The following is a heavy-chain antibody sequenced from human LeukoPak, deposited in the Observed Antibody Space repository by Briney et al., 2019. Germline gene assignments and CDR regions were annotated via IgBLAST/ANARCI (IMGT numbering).Heavy chain of an antibody. CDR2: ISAYNGNT. Sequence: ASVKVSCKASGYTFTSYGISWVRQAPGQGLEWMGWISAYNGNTNYAQKLQGRVTMTTDTSTSTAYMELRSLRSDDTAMYYCARDQFSSGWSFLAVPPDFDYWGQGTLVTVSS. J-gene: IGHJ4*02. CDR3: ARDQFSSGWSFLAVPPDFDY. V-gene: IGHV1-18*01. CDR1: GYTFTSYG. D-gene: IGHD6-19*01.